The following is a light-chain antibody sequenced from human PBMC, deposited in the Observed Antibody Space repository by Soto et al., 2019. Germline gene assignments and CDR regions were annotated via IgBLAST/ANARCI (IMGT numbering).Light chain of an antibody. CDR2: DAS. Sequence: DIQMTQSPSSLSASIGDRVTITCQASQDVSHFLNWFQQRPGKAPKLLIYDASTLERGVPSRFSGRGSGSRFTFTITSLQPEDIATYYCQQYDSYWTFGQGTKVDIK. J-gene: IGKJ1*01. CDR3: QQYDSYWT. V-gene: IGKV1-33*01. CDR1: QDVSHF.